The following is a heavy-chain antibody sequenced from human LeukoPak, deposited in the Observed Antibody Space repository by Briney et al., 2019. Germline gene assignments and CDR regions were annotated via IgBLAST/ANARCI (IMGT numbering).Heavy chain of an antibody. CDR3: AREIAAAGAYYFDY. CDR1: GYSISSGYY. Sequence: SETLSLTCTVSGYSISSGYYWGWIRQPPGKGLECIGSIYHSGSTYYNPSLKSRVTISVDTSKNQFSLKLSSVTAADTAVYYCAREIAAAGAYYFDYWGQGTLVTVSS. V-gene: IGHV4-38-2*02. CDR2: IYHSGST. D-gene: IGHD6-13*01. J-gene: IGHJ4*02.